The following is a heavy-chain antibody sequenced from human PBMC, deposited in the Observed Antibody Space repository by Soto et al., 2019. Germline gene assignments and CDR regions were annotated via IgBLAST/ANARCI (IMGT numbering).Heavy chain of an antibody. Sequence: GGSLRLSCAASGFTFSSYAMSWVRQAPGKGLEWVSAISGSGGSTYYADSVKGRFTISRDNSKNTLYLQMNSLRAEETAVYYCAKGNKKHIATGGLGYYYMDVWGKGTTVTVSS. CDR2: ISGSGGST. J-gene: IGHJ6*03. CDR1: GFTFSSYA. V-gene: IGHV3-23*01. D-gene: IGHD2-21*01. CDR3: AKGNKKHIATGGLGYYYMDV.